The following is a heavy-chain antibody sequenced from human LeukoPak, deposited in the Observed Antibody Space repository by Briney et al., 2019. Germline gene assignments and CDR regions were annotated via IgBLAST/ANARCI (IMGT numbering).Heavy chain of an antibody. CDR1: GDSISSGSSY. V-gene: IGHV4-61*02. CDR2: FYTSEST. CDR3: ARRGAAGTYYFDY. D-gene: IGHD6-13*01. Sequence: SETLSLTCTVSGDSISSGSSYWSWLRPPAGKGLEWIGRFYTSESTNYNPSLKSLVTISVDKSKNHFSLKLSSVTAADTAVYYCARRGAAGTYYFDYWGQGNLVSVSS. J-gene: IGHJ4*02.